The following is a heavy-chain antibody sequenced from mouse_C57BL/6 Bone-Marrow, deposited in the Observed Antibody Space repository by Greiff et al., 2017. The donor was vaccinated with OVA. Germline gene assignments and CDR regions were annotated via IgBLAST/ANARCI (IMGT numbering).Heavy chain of an antibody. V-gene: IGHV2-2*01. Sequence: QVQLQQSGPGLVQPSQTLSITCTASGFSLTSYGVHWVRQSPGKGLEWLGVIWSGGSTDYNAAFISRLSISKDNSKSQVFFKMNSLQADDTAIYYCAREGLLPYWDFDGWGTGTTVTVSS. CDR2: IWSGGST. D-gene: IGHD2-3*01. CDR3: AREGLLPYWDFDG. CDR1: GFSLTSYG. J-gene: IGHJ1*03.